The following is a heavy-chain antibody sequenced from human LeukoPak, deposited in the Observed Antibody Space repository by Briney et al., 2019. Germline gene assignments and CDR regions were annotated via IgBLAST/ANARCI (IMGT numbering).Heavy chain of an antibody. V-gene: IGHV3-21*01. CDR1: GFTFSSYS. CDR3: ARDAVGASTAAFDI. Sequence: GGSLRLSCAASGFTFSSYSMNWVRQAPGKGLEWVSSISSSSSYIYYADSVKGRFTISRDNAKNSLYLQMNSLRAEDTAVYYCARDAVGASTAAFDIWGQGTMVTVSS. D-gene: IGHD1-26*01. J-gene: IGHJ3*02. CDR2: ISSSSSYI.